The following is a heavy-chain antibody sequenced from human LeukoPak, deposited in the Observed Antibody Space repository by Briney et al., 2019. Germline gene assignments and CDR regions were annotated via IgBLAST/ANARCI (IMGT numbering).Heavy chain of an antibody. Sequence: GGSLRLSCAASGFSLSNYCMHWVRQAPGKGLEWVAALLYDGNTKHYADSVKGRFTISRDISKNTFYLQMNSLTAEDTAVYYCARDHRPEIQYYYMDVWGKGPTVAVSS. CDR2: LLYDGNTK. D-gene: IGHD1-14*01. J-gene: IGHJ6*03. V-gene: IGHV3-33*01. CDR3: ARDHRPEIQYYYMDV. CDR1: GFSLSNYC.